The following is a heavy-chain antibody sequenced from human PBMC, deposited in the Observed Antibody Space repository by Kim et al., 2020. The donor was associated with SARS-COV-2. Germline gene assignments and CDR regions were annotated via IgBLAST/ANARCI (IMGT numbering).Heavy chain of an antibody. D-gene: IGHD5-12*01. Sequence: TAHDPSLNSRVTISVDTSESRFSLRLESVTASDTAMYYCARLKWRRNFDSWGQGVLVTVSS. CDR3: ARLKWRRNFDS. CDR2: T. J-gene: IGHJ4*02. V-gene: IGHV4-39*01.